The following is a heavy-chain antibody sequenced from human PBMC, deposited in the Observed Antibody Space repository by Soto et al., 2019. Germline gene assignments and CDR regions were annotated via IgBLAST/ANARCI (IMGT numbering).Heavy chain of an antibody. CDR3: ARDPGSAAAGIFFYDY. Sequence: ASVKVSCKASGYTFTSYGISWVRQAPGQGLEWMGWISAYNGNTNYAQKLQGRVTMTTDTSTSTAYMELRSLRSDDTAVYYCARDPGSAAAGIFFYDYWGQGTLVTVSS. V-gene: IGHV1-18*01. J-gene: IGHJ4*02. CDR1: GYTFTSYG. D-gene: IGHD6-13*01. CDR2: ISAYNGNT.